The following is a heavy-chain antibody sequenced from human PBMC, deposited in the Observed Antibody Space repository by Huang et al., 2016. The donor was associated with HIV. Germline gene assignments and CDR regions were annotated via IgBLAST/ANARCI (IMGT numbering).Heavy chain of an antibody. V-gene: IGHV1-69*13. CDR3: ARARGYYNSSVSYYFDY. Sequence: SSVKVSCKASGGTFSSYAISWVRQAPGQGLEWMGGIIPIFGTANYAQKFQGRVTINADESTSTAYMELSSLRSEDTAVYYCARARGYYNSSVSYYFDYWGQGTLVTVSS. J-gene: IGHJ4*02. CDR2: IIPIFGTA. CDR1: GGTFSSYA. D-gene: IGHD3-22*01.